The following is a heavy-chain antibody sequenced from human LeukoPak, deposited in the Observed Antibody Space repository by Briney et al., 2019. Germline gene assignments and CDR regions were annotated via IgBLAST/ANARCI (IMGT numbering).Heavy chain of an antibody. CDR3: ARGSSEYSRSWYGYLVY. D-gene: IGHD6-13*01. J-gene: IGHJ4*02. CDR2: ISYDGSNK. Sequence: QPGGSLRLSCAASGIPFTNFWVRQAPGKGLEWVAVISYDGSNKYYADSVKGRFTISRDNSKNTLYLQMNSLRAEDTAVYYCARGSSEYSRSWYGYLVYWGQGTLVTVSS. V-gene: IGHV3-30*04. CDR1: GIPFTNF.